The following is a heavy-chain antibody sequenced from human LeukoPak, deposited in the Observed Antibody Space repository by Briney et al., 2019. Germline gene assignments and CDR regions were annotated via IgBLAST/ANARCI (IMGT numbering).Heavy chain of an antibody. D-gene: IGHD3-16*01. CDR1: GFTFSSYW. Sequence: PGGSLRLSCAASGFTFSSYWMHWVRQAPGKGLVWVSRINSDGSSTSYADSVKGRFTISRDNAKNTLYLRMNSLRAEDTAVYYCARVNLSQRRDYEIDYWGQGTLVTVSS. V-gene: IGHV3-74*01. CDR2: INSDGSST. CDR3: ARVNLSQRRDYEIDY. J-gene: IGHJ4*02.